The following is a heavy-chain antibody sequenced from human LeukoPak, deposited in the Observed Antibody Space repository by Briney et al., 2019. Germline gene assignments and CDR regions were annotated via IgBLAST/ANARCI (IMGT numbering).Heavy chain of an antibody. Sequence: PSETLSLTCTVSGGSISSYYWSWIRQPPGKGLEWIGYIYYSGSTNYNPSLKSRVTISVDTSKNQFSLKLSSVTAADTAVYYCAAQVGYITTYFDYWGQGTLVTVSS. V-gene: IGHV4-59*01. CDR2: IYYSGST. CDR1: GGSISSYY. D-gene: IGHD5-24*01. J-gene: IGHJ4*02. CDR3: AAQVGYITTYFDY.